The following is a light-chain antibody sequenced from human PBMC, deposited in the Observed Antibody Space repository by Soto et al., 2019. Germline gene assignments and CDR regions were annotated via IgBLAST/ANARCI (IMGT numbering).Light chain of an antibody. J-gene: IGLJ2*01. CDR2: EVS. Sequence: QSALTQPASVSASPGQSITISCTGTSSDVGASKYVSWYQQHPGKAPRLMIYEVSNRPSGVSNRFSGSKSGNTASLTISGLQAEDEADYYCSSYTNTITVLFGGGTKLTVL. CDR1: SSDVGASKY. V-gene: IGLV2-14*01. CDR3: SSYTNTITVL.